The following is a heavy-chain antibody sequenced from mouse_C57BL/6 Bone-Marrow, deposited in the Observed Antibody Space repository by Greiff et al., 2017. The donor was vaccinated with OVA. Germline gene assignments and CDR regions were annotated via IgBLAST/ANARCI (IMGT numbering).Heavy chain of an antibody. J-gene: IGHJ4*01. CDR2: ISYDGSN. V-gene: IGHV3-6*01. D-gene: IGHD1-1*01. Sequence: EVQLQQSGPGLVKPSQSLSLTCSVTGYSITSGYYWNWIRQFPGNKLEWMGYISYDGSNNYNPSLKNRISITRDTSKNQFFLKLNSVTTEDTATYYCATTVVARYAMDYWGQGTSVTVSS. CDR1: GYSITSGYY. CDR3: ATTVVARYAMDY.